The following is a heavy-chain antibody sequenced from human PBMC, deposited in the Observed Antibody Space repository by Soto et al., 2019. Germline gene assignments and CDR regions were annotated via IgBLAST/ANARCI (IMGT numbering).Heavy chain of an antibody. V-gene: IGHV3-30*18. CDR3: AKEQRDSSWYFDY. Sequence: QVQLVESGGGVVQPGRSLRLSCAASGFTFSSYGMHWVRQAPGKGLEWVAVISYDGSNKYYADSVKGRFTISRDNSKNTLYLQMNSLRAEDTAVYYCAKEQRDSSWYFDYWGQGTLVTVS. D-gene: IGHD6-13*01. CDR1: GFTFSSYG. J-gene: IGHJ4*02. CDR2: ISYDGSNK.